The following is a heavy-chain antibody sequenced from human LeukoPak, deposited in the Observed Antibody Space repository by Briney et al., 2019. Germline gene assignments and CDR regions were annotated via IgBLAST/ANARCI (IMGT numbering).Heavy chain of an antibody. D-gene: IGHD3-22*01. Sequence: GGSLRLSCAASRLTFSNYAMHWVRQAPGKGLEWVAVISYDGSNKYYAESVKGRFTISRDNSKNTLYLQMNSLRAEDTAVYYCPRDYYDTSGNGAFDIWGQGTMVTVSS. CDR3: PRDYYDTSGNGAFDI. CDR1: RLTFSNYA. CDR2: ISYDGSNK. V-gene: IGHV3-30-3*01. J-gene: IGHJ3*02.